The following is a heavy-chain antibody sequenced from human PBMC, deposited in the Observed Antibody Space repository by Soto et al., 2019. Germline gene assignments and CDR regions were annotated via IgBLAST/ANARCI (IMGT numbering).Heavy chain of an antibody. CDR3: ARDLGYIRQYYYYGMDV. J-gene: IGHJ6*02. Sequence: GGSLRLSCAASGFTVSSNYMSWVRQAPGKGLEWVSVIYSGGSTYYADSVKGRFTISRDNSKNTLYLQMNSLRAEDTAVYYCARDLGYIRQYYYYGMDVWGQGTTVTVSS. CDR2: IYSGGST. CDR1: GFTVSSNY. D-gene: IGHD6-13*01. V-gene: IGHV3-53*01.